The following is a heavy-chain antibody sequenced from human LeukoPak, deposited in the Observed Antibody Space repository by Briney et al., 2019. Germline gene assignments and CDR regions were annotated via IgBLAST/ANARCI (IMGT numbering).Heavy chain of an antibody. Sequence: PGGSLRLSCAASGFTFDDYAMHWVRQAPGKGLEWVSGISWNSGSIGYADSVRGRFTISRDNAKNSLYLQMNSLRAEDTALYYCAKDARGDYGDYLYYFDYWGQGTLVTVSS. CDR3: AKDARGDYGDYLYYFDY. J-gene: IGHJ4*02. D-gene: IGHD4-17*01. V-gene: IGHV3-9*01. CDR1: GFTFDDYA. CDR2: ISWNSGSI.